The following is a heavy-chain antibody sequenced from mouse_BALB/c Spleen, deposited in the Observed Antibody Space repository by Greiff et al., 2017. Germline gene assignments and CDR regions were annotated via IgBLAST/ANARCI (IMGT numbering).Heavy chain of an antibody. CDR1: GYSITSGYY. CDR3: AHYYYGSSYAMDY. Sequence: EVHLVESGPGLVKPSQSLSLTCSVTGYSITSGYYWNCIRQFPGNKLEWMGYISYDGSNNYNPSLKNRISITRDTSKNQFFLKLNSVTTEDTATYYCAHYYYGSSYAMDYWGQGTSVTVSS. CDR2: ISYDGSN. J-gene: IGHJ4*01. D-gene: IGHD1-1*01. V-gene: IGHV3-6*02.